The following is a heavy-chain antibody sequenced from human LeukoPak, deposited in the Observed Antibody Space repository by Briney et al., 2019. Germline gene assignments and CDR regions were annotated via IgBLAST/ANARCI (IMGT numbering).Heavy chain of an antibody. J-gene: IGHJ4*02. D-gene: IGHD3-22*01. Sequence: PSETLSLTCAVYGGSFSGYYWSWIRQPPGKGLEWIGEINHSGSTNYNPSLKSRVTISVDTSKNQFSLKLSSVTAADTAVYYCARATKYYDSSGYYRLFDYWGQGTLVTVSS. CDR1: GGSFSGYY. V-gene: IGHV4-34*01. CDR2: INHSGST. CDR3: ARATKYYDSSGYYRLFDY.